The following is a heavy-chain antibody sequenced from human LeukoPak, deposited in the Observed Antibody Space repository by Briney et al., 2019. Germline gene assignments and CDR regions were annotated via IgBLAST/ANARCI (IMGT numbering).Heavy chain of an antibody. V-gene: IGHV3-7*01. CDR2: IKKDGSEK. J-gene: IGHJ4*02. D-gene: IGHD3-10*02. CDR1: GFTFSSHW. CDR3: TRGMLRQPPDY. Sequence: PGGSLRLSCAASGFTFSSHWMSWVRQAPGKGLEWVANIKKDGSEKYYVDAVKGRFTISRDNAKTSLYLQMNSLRVEDTAIYYCTRGMLRQPPDYWGQGMLVTVSS.